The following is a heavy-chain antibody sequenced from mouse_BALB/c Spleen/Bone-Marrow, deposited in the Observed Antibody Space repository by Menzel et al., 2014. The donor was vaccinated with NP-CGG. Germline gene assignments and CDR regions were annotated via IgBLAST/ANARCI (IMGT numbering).Heavy chain of an antibody. Sequence: VKLMESGAELAKPGASVKMSRKASGYTFTSYWMHWVKQRPGQGLEWIGYINPSTGYTDYNQKFNDKATLTADKSSSTAYMQLSSLTSKDSAVYYCARGNPLYAMDYWGQGTSVTVSS. CDR2: INPSTGYT. J-gene: IGHJ4*01. CDR3: ARGNPLYAMDY. D-gene: IGHD2-1*01. CDR1: GYTFTSYW. V-gene: IGHV1-7*01.